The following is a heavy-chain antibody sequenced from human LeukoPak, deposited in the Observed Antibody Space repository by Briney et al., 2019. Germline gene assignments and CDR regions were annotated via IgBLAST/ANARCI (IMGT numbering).Heavy chain of an antibody. V-gene: IGHV3-33*01. CDR1: GFTFSSYG. Sequence: GGSLRLSCAASGFTFSSYGMHWVRQAPGKGLEWVAVIWYDGSNKYYADSVKGRFTISRDNSKNTLYLQMNSLRAEDTAVYYCARSPTMVRGSGPGMDVWGQGTTVTVFS. CDR2: IWYDGSNK. CDR3: ARSPTMVRGSGPGMDV. D-gene: IGHD3-10*01. J-gene: IGHJ6*02.